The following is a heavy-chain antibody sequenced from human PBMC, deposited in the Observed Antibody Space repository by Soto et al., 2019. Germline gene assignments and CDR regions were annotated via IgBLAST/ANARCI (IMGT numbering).Heavy chain of an antibody. CDR3: ASVDSGSYQIDY. V-gene: IGHV1-69*13. Sequence: SVKVSCKASGGTFSSYAISWVRQAPGQGLEWMGGIIPIFGTANYAQKFQGRVTITADESTSTAYMELRSLRSEDTAVYYCASVDSGSYQIDYWGQGTLVTVSS. D-gene: IGHD1-26*01. CDR2: IIPIFGTA. J-gene: IGHJ4*02. CDR1: GGTFSSYA.